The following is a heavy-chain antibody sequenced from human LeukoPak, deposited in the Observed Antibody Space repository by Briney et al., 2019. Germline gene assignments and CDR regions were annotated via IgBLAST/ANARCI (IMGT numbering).Heavy chain of an antibody. CDR2: INHSGST. V-gene: IGHV4-34*01. J-gene: IGHJ5*02. CDR3: AGDISCWQLDRFYAGNGFAP. Sequence: PSETLSFTCAVYGVSICGYYWRWHRQAPGQGLEWVGEINHSGSTNSNPSLNSGVTISVDTSKNQFSLKLSSVTAAVTAVYYCAGDISCWQLDRFYAGNGFAPWGEGTLGTVSS. D-gene: IGHD6-6*01. CDR1: GVSICGYY.